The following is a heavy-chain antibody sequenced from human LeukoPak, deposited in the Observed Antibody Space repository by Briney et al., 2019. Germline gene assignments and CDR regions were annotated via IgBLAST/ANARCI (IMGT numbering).Heavy chain of an antibody. CDR1: GGSISSGGYS. V-gene: IGHV4-61*02. CDR3: ARNPTTNLFDY. CDR2: IYTSGST. D-gene: IGHD1-7*01. Sequence: SETLSLTCAVSGGSISSGGYSWSWIRQPPGKGLEWIGRIYTSGSTNYNPSLKSRVTMSVDTSKNQFSLKLSSVTAADTAVYYCARNPTTNLFDYWGQGTLVTVSS. J-gene: IGHJ4*02.